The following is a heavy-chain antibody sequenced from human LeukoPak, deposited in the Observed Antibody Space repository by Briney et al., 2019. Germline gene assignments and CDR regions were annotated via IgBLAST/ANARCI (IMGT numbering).Heavy chain of an antibody. CDR3: ARGRRIAAARRYYFDY. CDR1: VYTFTSYD. J-gene: IGHJ4*02. V-gene: IGHV1-8*02. Sequence: ASVKVSCKASVYTFTSYDINWVRQATGQGLEWMGWMNPNSGNTGYAQKFQGRVTMTRNTSISTAYMELSSLRSEDTAVYYCARGRRIAAARRYYFDYWGQGTLVTVSS. CDR2: MNPNSGNT. D-gene: IGHD6-13*01.